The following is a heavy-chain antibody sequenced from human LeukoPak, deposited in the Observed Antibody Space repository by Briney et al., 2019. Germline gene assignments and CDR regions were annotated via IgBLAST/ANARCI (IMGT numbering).Heavy chain of an antibody. J-gene: IGHJ4*02. V-gene: IGHV1-69*06. CDR1: GGTFSSYA. Sequence: ASVKVSCKASGGTFSSYAISWVRQAPGQGLEWMGGIIPIFGTANYAQKFQGRVTITADKSTSTAYMELSSLRSEDTAVYYCARESARYCSGGSCYPDMYYFDYWGQGTLVTVSS. D-gene: IGHD2-15*01. CDR3: ARESARYCSGGSCYPDMYYFDY. CDR2: IIPIFGTA.